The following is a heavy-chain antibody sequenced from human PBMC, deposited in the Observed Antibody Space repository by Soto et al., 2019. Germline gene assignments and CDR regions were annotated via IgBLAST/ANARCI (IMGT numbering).Heavy chain of an antibody. J-gene: IGHJ5*02. V-gene: IGHV3-33*01. D-gene: IGHD6-13*01. CDR3: ARYVSSRYINWIDP. Sequence: QVQLVESGGGVVQPGGSLRLSCAASGFTFSSYGMHWVRQAADKGLEWVAVIWYDGGEKYYADSVKGRFTISRDNSKNTLSLQMNNLSAEDSAVYYCARYVSSRYINWIDPWGQGTLVTVSS. CDR1: GFTFSSYG. CDR2: IWYDGGEK.